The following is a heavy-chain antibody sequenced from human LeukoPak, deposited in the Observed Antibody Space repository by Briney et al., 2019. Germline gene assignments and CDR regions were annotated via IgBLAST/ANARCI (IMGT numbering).Heavy chain of an antibody. CDR3: ARDTNYYDSSGYYYYFDY. CDR1: GGSFSGYC. Sequence: PSETLSLTCAVYGGSFSGYCWSWIRQPPGKGLEWIGEINHSGSTSYNPSLKSRVTISVDTSKNQFSLKLSSVTAADTAVYYCARDTNYYDSSGYYYYFDYWGQGTLVTVSS. J-gene: IGHJ4*02. V-gene: IGHV4-34*01. CDR2: INHSGST. D-gene: IGHD3-22*01.